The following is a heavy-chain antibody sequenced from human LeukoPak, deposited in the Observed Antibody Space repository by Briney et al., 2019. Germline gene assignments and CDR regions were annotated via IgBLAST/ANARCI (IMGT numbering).Heavy chain of an antibody. D-gene: IGHD3-22*01. J-gene: IGHJ4*02. V-gene: IGHV3-23*01. CDR1: GFTFSSNA. CDR2: ISGSGDST. Sequence: PGGSLRLSCAASGFTFSSNAMSWVRQAPGKGLEWVSAISGSGDSTFYADSVKGRFTISRDNSKNTLYLQMNSLRAEDTAVYYCARHTGSGYYYGNWGLGTLVTVSS. CDR3: ARHTGSGYYYGN.